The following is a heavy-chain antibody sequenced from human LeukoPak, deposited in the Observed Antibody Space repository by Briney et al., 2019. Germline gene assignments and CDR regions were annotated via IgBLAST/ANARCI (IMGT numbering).Heavy chain of an antibody. Sequence: SETLSLTCTVSGGSISSYSWNWIRQPPGKGLEWIGYIYYSGRTDYNPSLKSRVTMSIDTSKNQFSLRLTSVTAADTAVYYCARRAYGDYGWYFDYWGQGILVTVSS. CDR2: IYYSGRT. CDR1: GGSISSYS. D-gene: IGHD4-17*01. V-gene: IGHV4-59*12. J-gene: IGHJ4*02. CDR3: ARRAYGDYGWYFDY.